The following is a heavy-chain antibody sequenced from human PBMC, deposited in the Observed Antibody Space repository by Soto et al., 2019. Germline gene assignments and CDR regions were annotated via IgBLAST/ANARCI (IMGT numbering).Heavy chain of an antibody. CDR1: GFTFSSYG. CDR2: IWYDGSNK. J-gene: IGHJ6*02. D-gene: IGHD1-1*01. V-gene: IGHV3-33*01. Sequence: PGGSLRLSCAASGFTFSSYGMHWVRQAPGKGLEWVAVIWYDGSNKYYADSVKGRFTISRDNSKNTLYLQMNSLRAEDTAVYYCARDSGDWNDDGYYYYGMDVWGQGTTVTVSS. CDR3: ARDSGDWNDDGYYYYGMDV.